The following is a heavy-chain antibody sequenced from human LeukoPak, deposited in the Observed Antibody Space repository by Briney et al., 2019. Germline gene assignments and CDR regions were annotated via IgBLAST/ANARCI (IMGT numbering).Heavy chain of an antibody. V-gene: IGHV3-7*03. D-gene: IGHD3-22*01. CDR2: IKQDGSEK. J-gene: IGHJ4*02. CDR1: GFTFSSYW. Sequence: GGSLRLSCAASGFTFSSYWMSWVRQAPGKGLEWVANIKQDGSEKYYVDPVKGRFTISRDNAKNSLYLQMNSLRTEDTALYYCAKGGITMTLFDYWGQGTLVTVSS. CDR3: AKGGITMTLFDY.